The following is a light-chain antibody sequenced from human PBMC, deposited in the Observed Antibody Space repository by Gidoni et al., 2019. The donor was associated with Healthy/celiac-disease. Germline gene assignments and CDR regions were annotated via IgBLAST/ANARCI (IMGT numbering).Light chain of an antibody. CDR1: SRDVGGYNS. CDR2: DVS. J-gene: IGLJ2*01. CDR3: CSYAGSYVV. V-gene: IGLV2-11*01. Sequence: QSALNQPRSVSGSPGQSVTISCTGTSRDVGGYNSVSWYQQHTGKAPKLMIYDVSKRPSGVPDRFSGSKSGNTASLTISGLQAEDEADYYCCSYAGSYVVFGGGTKLTVL.